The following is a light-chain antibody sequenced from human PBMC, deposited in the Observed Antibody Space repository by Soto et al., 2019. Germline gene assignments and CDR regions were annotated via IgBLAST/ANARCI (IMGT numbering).Light chain of an antibody. J-gene: IGKJ5*01. CDR3: QKRSSWPPTIT. CDR1: QSVSTY. V-gene: IGKV3-11*01. CDR2: DAS. Sequence: EIVLTHSPATLSLSPGERATLSCRASQSVSTYLAWYQQRPGQAPRLLIYDASYRATDIPPRFSGSGSGKDFTINISSLEPEDFAVYSCQKRSSWPPTITFGKGTRLDIK.